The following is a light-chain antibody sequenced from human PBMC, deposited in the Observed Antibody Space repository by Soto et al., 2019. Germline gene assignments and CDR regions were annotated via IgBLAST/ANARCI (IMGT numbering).Light chain of an antibody. CDR1: QSVRGSY. CDR3: QRYGSSPWT. CDR2: DAS. V-gene: IGKV3-20*01. Sequence: EIVLTQSPGTLSLSPGERATLSCRASQSVRGSYLAWYQQKPGQAPRLLIYDASSRATGIPDRFSGSGSGPDCTLTVSRLEPEEFAVYYGQRYGSSPWTFCQGTKVEIK. J-gene: IGKJ1*01.